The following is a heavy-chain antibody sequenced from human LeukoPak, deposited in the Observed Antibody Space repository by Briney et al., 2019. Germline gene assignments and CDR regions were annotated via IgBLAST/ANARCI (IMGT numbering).Heavy chain of an antibody. CDR3: ANRGYSYGYSYFDY. CDR1: GFTFSSYA. J-gene: IGHJ4*02. V-gene: IGHV3-23*01. Sequence: GGSLRLSCAASGFTFSSYAMSWVRQAPGKGLEWVSAISGSGGSTYYADSVKGRFTISRDNSKNTLYLQMNSLRAEDTAVYYCANRGYSYGYSYFDYWGQGTLVTVSS. CDR2: ISGSGGST. D-gene: IGHD5-18*01.